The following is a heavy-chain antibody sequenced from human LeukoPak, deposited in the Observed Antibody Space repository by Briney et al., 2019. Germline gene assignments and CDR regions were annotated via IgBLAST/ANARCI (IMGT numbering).Heavy chain of an antibody. CDR1: GFTFSSYW. CDR2: INNDGRST. J-gene: IGHJ4*02. V-gene: IGHV3-74*01. Sequence: PGGSLRLSCVASGFTFSSYWMHWVRQVPGKGLVWVARINNDGRSTSYAEPVKGRFTISRDNAKNTLYLQMNSLRAEDTAVYYCVRDVWGDRDGFFDNWGQGTLVTVSS. D-gene: IGHD5-24*01. CDR3: VRDVWGDRDGFFDN.